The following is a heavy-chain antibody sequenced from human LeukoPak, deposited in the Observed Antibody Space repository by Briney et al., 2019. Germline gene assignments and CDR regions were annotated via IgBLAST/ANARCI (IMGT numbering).Heavy chain of an antibody. CDR2: IYYSGST. CDR1: GASIRSADYY. CDR3: ARVIRDSGGYYHWFDP. V-gene: IGHV4-31*03. Sequence: PSETLSLTCTVSGASIRSADYYWSWIRQHPGRGLEWIGYIYYSGSTYYNPSLKSRVNISVDTSKNQFSLKLSPVTAADTAVYHCARVIRDSGGYYHWFDPWGQGTLVTVSS. J-gene: IGHJ5*02. D-gene: IGHD3-22*01.